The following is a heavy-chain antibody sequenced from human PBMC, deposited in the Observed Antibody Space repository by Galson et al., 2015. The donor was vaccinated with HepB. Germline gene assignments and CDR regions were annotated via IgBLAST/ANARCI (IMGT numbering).Heavy chain of an antibody. J-gene: IGHJ5*02. Sequence: SVKVSCKASEYSFSDYYIHWVRQAPGQGLEWLGRINSDSGVTNYPKNFQARVTITRDTSINTAYMELRRLRFDDTAVYFCARGLTSSGSYENWLDPWGQGTLVTVSS. CDR1: EYSFSDYY. CDR3: ARGLTSSGSYENWLDP. V-gene: IGHV1-2*06. D-gene: IGHD3-10*01. CDR2: INSDSGVT.